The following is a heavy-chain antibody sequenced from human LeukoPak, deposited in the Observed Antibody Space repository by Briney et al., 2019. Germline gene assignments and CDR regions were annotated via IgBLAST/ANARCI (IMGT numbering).Heavy chain of an antibody. CDR3: AREVDTAMVTGDYYYYMDV. D-gene: IGHD5-18*01. Sequence: GGSLRLSCAASGFTFSSYSMNWVRQAPGKGLEWVSSISSSSSYIYYADSVKGRFTISRDNAKNSLYPQMNSLRADDTAVYYCAREVDTAMVTGDYYYYMDVWGKGTTVTASS. J-gene: IGHJ6*03. CDR1: GFTFSSYS. CDR2: ISSSSSYI. V-gene: IGHV3-21*01.